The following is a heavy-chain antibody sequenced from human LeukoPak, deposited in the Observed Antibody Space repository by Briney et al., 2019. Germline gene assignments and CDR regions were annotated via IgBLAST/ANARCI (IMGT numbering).Heavy chain of an antibody. D-gene: IGHD3-3*01. CDR3: ARDLKGVTIFGGTYYYYGMDV. CDR2: INPNSGGT. V-gene: IGHV1-2*02. Sequence: ASVKVSCKASGYTFTGYFMHWVRQAPGQGLEWMGWINPNSGGTNYAQKFQGRVTITADESTSTAYMELSSLRSEDTAVYYCARDLKGVTIFGGTYYYYGMDVWAKGPRSPSP. CDR1: GYTFTGYF. J-gene: IGHJ6*02.